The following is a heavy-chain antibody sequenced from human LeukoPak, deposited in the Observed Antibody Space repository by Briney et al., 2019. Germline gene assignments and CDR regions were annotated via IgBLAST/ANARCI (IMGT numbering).Heavy chain of an antibody. Sequence: PSETLSPTCAVSGGSISSSNWWSWVRQPPGKGLEWIGEIYHSGSTNYNPSLKSRVTISVDKSKNQFSLKLSSVTAADTAVYYCARSLGQVGATTPHYWGQGTLVTVSS. CDR3: ARSLGQVGATTPHY. D-gene: IGHD1-26*01. CDR1: GGSISSSNW. CDR2: IYHSGST. V-gene: IGHV4-4*02. J-gene: IGHJ4*02.